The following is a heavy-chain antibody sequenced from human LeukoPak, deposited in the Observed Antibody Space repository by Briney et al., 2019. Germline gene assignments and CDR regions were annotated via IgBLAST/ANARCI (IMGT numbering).Heavy chain of an antibody. V-gene: IGHV4-30-4*08. CDR3: ARAFVVVPAALDR. Sequence: PSETLSLTCTVSGGSISSGDYYWSWIRQPPGKGLEWIGYIYYSRSTYYNPSLKSRVTISVDTSKNQFSLKLSSVTAADTAVYYCARAFVVVPAALDRWGQGTLVTVSS. CDR1: GGSISSGDYY. CDR2: IYYSRST. J-gene: IGHJ5*02. D-gene: IGHD2-2*01.